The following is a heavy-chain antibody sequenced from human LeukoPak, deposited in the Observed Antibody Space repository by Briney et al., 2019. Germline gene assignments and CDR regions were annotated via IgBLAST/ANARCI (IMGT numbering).Heavy chain of an antibody. D-gene: IGHD2-21*02. CDR1: GFTFSSYA. V-gene: IGHV3-23*01. CDR2: ITVSGAYT. J-gene: IGHJ4*02. Sequence: PGGSLRLSCAASGFTFSSYAMSWVRQAPGKGLEWVSTITVSGAYTYYADSVKGRFTISRDNSKNTLYLQMNSLRAEDTAFYYCARPSTVTPPHFFDYWDQGTLVTVSS. CDR3: ARPSTVTPPHFFDY.